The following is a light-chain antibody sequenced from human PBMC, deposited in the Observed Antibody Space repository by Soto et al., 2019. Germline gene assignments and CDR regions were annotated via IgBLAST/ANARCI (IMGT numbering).Light chain of an antibody. V-gene: IGKV3-20*01. CDR1: QSISSNY. J-gene: IGKJ2*01. CDR3: QFFGSSRYT. Sequence: EIVLTQSPGILSLSPGERATLACRASQSISSNYLARYQQKPGQAPRLLIYGTSSRATGIPDRFSGSGSGTDFTLTISRLEPEDFAVYYCQFFGSSRYTFGQGTKLEIK. CDR2: GTS.